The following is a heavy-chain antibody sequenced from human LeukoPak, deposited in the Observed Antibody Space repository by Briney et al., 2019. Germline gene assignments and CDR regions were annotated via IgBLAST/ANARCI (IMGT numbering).Heavy chain of an antibody. J-gene: IGHJ3*02. Sequence: SETLSLTCTVSGGSISSGSYYWSWFRQPAGKGLEWIGRIYTSGSTNYNPSLKSRVTISVDTSKNQFSLKLSSVTAADTAVYYCARVSTYEIAAARVGYAFDIWGQGTMVTVSS. CDR3: ARVSTYEIAAARVGYAFDI. D-gene: IGHD6-13*01. CDR2: IYTSGST. V-gene: IGHV4-61*02. CDR1: GGSISSGSYY.